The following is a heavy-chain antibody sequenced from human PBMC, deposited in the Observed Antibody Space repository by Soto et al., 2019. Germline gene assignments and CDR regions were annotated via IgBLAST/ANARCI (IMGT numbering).Heavy chain of an antibody. CDR3: AKDRTKYCSGGSCYLDY. Sequence: LRLSCAASGFTFSNYAVTWVRQAPGKGLEWVSAISGSGGSTYYADSVKGRFTISRDNSKNTLYLQMNSLRAEDTAVYYCAKDRTKYCSGGSCYLDYWGQGTLVTVSS. CDR1: GFTFSNYA. CDR2: ISGSGGST. D-gene: IGHD2-15*01. J-gene: IGHJ4*02. V-gene: IGHV3-23*01.